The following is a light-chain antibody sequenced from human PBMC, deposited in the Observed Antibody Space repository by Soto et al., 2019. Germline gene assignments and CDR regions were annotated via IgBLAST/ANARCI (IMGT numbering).Light chain of an antibody. V-gene: IGKV1-5*01. CDR3: QQYAGSPPAT. CDR2: AAS. J-gene: IGKJ4*01. CDR1: QSISSW. Sequence: EIKMTQSPSTLYANVGERVTLTCMASQSISSWLAWYQQKPGKAPKLLIYAASGLPSGVPSRFSGSGSGTDFTLTISRLEPEDFAVYYCQQYAGSPPATFGGGTKVDIK.